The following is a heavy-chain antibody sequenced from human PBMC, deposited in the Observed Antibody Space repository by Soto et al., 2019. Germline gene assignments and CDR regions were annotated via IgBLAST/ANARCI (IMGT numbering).Heavy chain of an antibody. CDR2: INGDGSGT. J-gene: IGHJ5*02. CDR3: ARGGLRAYWIDP. CDR1: GFTFSNYW. Sequence: EVQLVESGGALVQPGGSLRLSCAASGFTFSNYWIHWVSQVPGEGLVWLSRINGDGSGTNYTDSVKGRFTISSDNAKNTEYVQMNSLRAEDTALYYCARGGLRAYWIDPWGQGTLVTISS. D-gene: IGHD4-17*01. V-gene: IGHV3-74*01.